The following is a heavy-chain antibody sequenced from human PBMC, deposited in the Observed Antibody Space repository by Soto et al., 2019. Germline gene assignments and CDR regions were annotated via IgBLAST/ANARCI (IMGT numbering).Heavy chain of an antibody. CDR1: CGSLSNYD. CDR3: ARGPIGRTRLSYYYYGMDV. CDR2: ISHSGVT. D-gene: IGHD1-26*01. Sequence: PXETPSLTCGVYCGSLSNYDWSWIRPSPGKGLEWIGEISHSGVTNHNPSLKSRVTISVDTSKSQFSLKVRSLTAADTAVYYCARGPIGRTRLSYYYYGMDVWGQGTTVTVSS. V-gene: IGHV4-34*01. J-gene: IGHJ6*02.